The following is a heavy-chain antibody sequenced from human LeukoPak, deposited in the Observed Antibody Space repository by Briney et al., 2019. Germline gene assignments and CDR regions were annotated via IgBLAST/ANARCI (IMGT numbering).Heavy chain of an antibody. D-gene: IGHD2-2*01. Sequence: PGRSLRLSCAASGFTFGSYGVHGVRQAPSKGLEWVAVISYEGSNKYYADSVKGRFTISRDNSKNTLYLQMNSLRAEDTAVYYCATANQYCSSTSCPLRDYFDYWGQGTLVTVSS. CDR2: ISYEGSNK. V-gene: IGHV3-30*03. J-gene: IGHJ4*02. CDR3: ATANQYCSSTSCPLRDYFDY. CDR1: GFTFGSYG.